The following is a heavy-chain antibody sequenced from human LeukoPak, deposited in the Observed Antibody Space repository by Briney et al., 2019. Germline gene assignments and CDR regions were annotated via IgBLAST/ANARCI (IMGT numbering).Heavy chain of an antibody. V-gene: IGHV3-21*01. CDR3: ARGAGGGNYHDAFDI. J-gene: IGHJ3*02. CDR2: ISSSSSYI. Sequence: PGGSLRLSCVASGFTFSSYSMNWVRQAPGKGLEWVSSISSSSSYIYYADSVKGRFTISRDNAKNSLYLQMNSLRAEDTAVYYCARGAGGGNYHDAFDIWGQGTMVTVSS. D-gene: IGHD1-26*01. CDR1: GFTFSSYS.